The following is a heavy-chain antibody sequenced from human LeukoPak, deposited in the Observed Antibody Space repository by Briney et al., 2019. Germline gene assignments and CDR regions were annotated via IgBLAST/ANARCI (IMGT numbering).Heavy chain of an antibody. V-gene: IGHV3-43*02. Sequence: PGGSLRLSCAASRFTFDDYAMHWVRQAPGKGLEWVSLISGDGGSTYYADSVKGRFTISRDNSKNSLYLQMNTLRTEDTALYYCAKDMGYSSGRDAFDIWGQGTMVTVSS. CDR1: RFTFDDYA. J-gene: IGHJ3*02. CDR2: ISGDGGST. CDR3: AKDMGYSSGRDAFDI. D-gene: IGHD5-18*01.